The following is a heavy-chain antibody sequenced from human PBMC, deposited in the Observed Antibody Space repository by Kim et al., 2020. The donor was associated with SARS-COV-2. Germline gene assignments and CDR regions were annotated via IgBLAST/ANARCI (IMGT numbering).Heavy chain of an antibody. Sequence: GGSLRLSCAASGFSFSVYAMSLVRQAPGKGLEWVSGISGGGGTTSYADSVKGRFTISRDNSKNMFFLQMNSLRAEDTAMYYCAKALYGGHSDWGQGSLVT. CDR3: AKALYGGHSD. D-gene: IGHD4-17*01. V-gene: IGHV3-23*01. CDR1: GFSFSVYA. CDR2: ISGGGGTT. J-gene: IGHJ4*02.